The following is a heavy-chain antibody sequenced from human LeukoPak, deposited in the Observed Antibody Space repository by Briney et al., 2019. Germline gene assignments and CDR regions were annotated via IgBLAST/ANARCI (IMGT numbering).Heavy chain of an antibody. CDR1: GGSTSGYY. Sequence: PSETLSLTCTVSGGSTSGYYWSWIRQPAGQGLEWIGRIYSSGSTNYNPSPKSRVTMSVDTSKNQFSLKLSSVTAADTAVYYCARVRGNWYFDYWGQGILVAVSS. V-gene: IGHV4-4*07. CDR2: IYSSGST. J-gene: IGHJ4*02. CDR3: ARVRGNWYFDY. D-gene: IGHD1-20*01.